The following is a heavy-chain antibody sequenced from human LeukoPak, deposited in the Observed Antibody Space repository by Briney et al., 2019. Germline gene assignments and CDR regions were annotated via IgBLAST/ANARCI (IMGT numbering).Heavy chain of an antibody. CDR2: IYYSGGT. CDR3: ARSYGSGSSAGY. D-gene: IGHD3-10*01. J-gene: IGHJ4*02. V-gene: IGHV4-39*01. Sequence: SETLSLTCTVSGGSISSSSYYWGWIRQPPGKGLEWIGSIYYSGGTYYNPSLKSRVTISVDTSKNQFSLKVSSVTAADTAVYYCARSYGSGSSAGYWGQGTLVTVSS. CDR1: GGSISSSSYY.